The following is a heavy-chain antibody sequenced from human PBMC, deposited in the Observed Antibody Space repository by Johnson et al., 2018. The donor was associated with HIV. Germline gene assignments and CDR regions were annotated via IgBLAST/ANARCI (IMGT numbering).Heavy chain of an antibody. D-gene: IGHD3-10*01. CDR1: GFTFSSYW. CDR2: IKQDGSAK. V-gene: IGHV3-7*01. Sequence: EVQLVESGGGVVQPGGSLRLSCAASGFTFSSYWMSWVRQAPGKGLEWVANIKQDGSAKYYVDSVKGRFTISRDNAKNSLYLQMNSLRAEDTAVYYCASPKTPTRVVRGAFDIWGQGTMVTVSS. J-gene: IGHJ3*02. CDR3: ASPKTPTRVVRGAFDI.